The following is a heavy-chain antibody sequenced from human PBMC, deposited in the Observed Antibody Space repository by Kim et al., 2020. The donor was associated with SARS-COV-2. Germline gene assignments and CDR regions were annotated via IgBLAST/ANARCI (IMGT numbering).Heavy chain of an antibody. Sequence: GGSLRLSCAASGFTFSDHYMDWVRQAPGKGLEWVGRTRNKANSYTTEYAASVKGRFTISRDDSKNSLYLQMNSLKTEDTAVYYYARGSYGYGMDVWGQGTTVTVSS. D-gene: IGHD3-10*01. V-gene: IGHV3-72*01. CDR2: TRNKANSYTT. CDR1: GFTFSDHY. CDR3: ARGSYGYGMDV. J-gene: IGHJ6*02.